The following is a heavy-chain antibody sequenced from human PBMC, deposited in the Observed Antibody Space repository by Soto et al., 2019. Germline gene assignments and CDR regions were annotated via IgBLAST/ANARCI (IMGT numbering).Heavy chain of an antibody. CDR1: GYTFTAYY. CDR2: INPNSGDT. CDR3: ARVSCSGGSCYSAGGFDP. V-gene: IGHV1-2*04. Sequence: ASVKVSCKTSGYTFTAYYIHWVRQAPGQGLEWMGWINPNSGDTHSAQKFQGWVTMTRDTSISTAYMELSRLRYDDTAMYYCARVSCSGGSCYSAGGFDPWGQG. D-gene: IGHD2-15*01. J-gene: IGHJ5*02.